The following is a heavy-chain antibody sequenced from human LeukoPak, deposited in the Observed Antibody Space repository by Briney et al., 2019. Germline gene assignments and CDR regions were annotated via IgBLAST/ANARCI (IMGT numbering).Heavy chain of an antibody. CDR3: ARDALRLAELSLSFDS. V-gene: IGHV1-46*01. CDR2: INPSGGTT. J-gene: IGHJ4*02. Sequence: ASVKVSCKASGYTFTSYYMHWVRLAPGQGFEWMGTINPSGGTTRYAQKFQGRVTMTTDMSTSPAYMELSSRRFEDPAVYYCARDALRLAELSLSFDSWGQGTLVTVSS. CDR1: GYTFTSYY. D-gene: IGHD3-16*02.